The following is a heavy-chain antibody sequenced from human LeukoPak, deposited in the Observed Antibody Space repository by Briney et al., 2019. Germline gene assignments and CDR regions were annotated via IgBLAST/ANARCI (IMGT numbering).Heavy chain of an antibody. V-gene: IGHV3-21*01. CDR3: ARENIAASGTTFDY. CDR2: ISSSSSYI. Sequence: GGSLRLSCAASGFTFSIYSMKWVRQAPGKELEWVSSISSSSSYIYYADSVKGRFTISRDNAKNSLYLQMNSLRAEDTAVYYCARENIAASGTTFDYWGQGTLVTVSS. D-gene: IGHD6-13*01. J-gene: IGHJ4*02. CDR1: GFTFSIYS.